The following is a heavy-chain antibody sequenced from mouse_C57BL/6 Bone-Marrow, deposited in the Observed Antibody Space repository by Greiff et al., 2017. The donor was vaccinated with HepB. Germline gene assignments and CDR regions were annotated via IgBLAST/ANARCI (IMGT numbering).Heavy chain of an antibody. CDR3: ARVGYDYDGFAY. D-gene: IGHD2-4*01. Sequence: EVKLVESEGGLVQPGSSMKLSCTASGFTFSDYYMAWVRQVPEKGLEWVANINYDGSSTYYLDSLKSRFIISRDNAKNILYLQMSSLKSEDTATYYCARVGYDYDGFAYWGQGTLVTVSA. CDR1: GFTFSDYY. CDR2: INYDGSST. V-gene: IGHV5-16*01. J-gene: IGHJ3*01.